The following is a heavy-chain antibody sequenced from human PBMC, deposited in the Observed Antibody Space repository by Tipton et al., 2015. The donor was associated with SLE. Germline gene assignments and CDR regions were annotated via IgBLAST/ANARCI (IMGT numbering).Heavy chain of an antibody. Sequence: SLRLSCAASGFTFSSYSMNWVRQAPGKGLEWVSYISSSSSTIYYADSVKGRFTISRDNAKNSLYLQMNSLRAEDTAVYYCASRGGYKNYWGQGTLVTVSS. CDR2: ISSSSSTI. CDR3: ASRGGYKNY. J-gene: IGHJ4*02. V-gene: IGHV3-48*01. D-gene: IGHD5-24*01. CDR1: GFTFSSYS.